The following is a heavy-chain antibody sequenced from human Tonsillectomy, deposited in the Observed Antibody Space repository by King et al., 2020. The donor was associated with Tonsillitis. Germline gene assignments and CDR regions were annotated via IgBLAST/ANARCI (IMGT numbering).Heavy chain of an antibody. V-gene: IGHV3-21*06. CDR2: ISASRSSL. D-gene: IGHD7-27*01. CDR3: ARDPNWGSGY. CDR1: GFTFSNHD. J-gene: IGHJ4*02. Sequence: VQLVESGGGPVKPGGSLRLSCVASGFTFSNHDMSWIRQAPGKGLEWVSTISASRSSLSYADSVRGRFTISTDNAKNSLYLQMNSLRDDDTAIYYCARDPNWGSGYWGQGTLVTVSS.